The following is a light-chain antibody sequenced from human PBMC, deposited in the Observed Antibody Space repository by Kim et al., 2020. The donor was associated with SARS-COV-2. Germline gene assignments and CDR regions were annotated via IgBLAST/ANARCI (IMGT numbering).Light chain of an antibody. J-gene: IGLJ3*02. V-gene: IGLV3-1*01. CDR1: KLGDKY. Sequence: SYELTQPPSVSVSPGQTASITCSGDKLGDKYACWYQQKPGQSPVLVIYQDSKRPSGIPERFSGSNSGNTATLTISGTQAMDEADYYCQAWDSGTNWVFGGGTKLTVL. CDR2: QDS. CDR3: QAWDSGTNWV.